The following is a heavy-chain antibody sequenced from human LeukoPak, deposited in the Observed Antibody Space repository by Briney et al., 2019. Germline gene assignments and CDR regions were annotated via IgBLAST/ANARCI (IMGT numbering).Heavy chain of an antibody. CDR2: INEDGSKK. CDR1: GFTLSSYW. D-gene: IGHD1-26*01. J-gene: IGHJ4*02. Sequence: GGSLRLSCAASGFTLSSYWMSWVRQAPGMGLEWVANINEDGSKKFYADSVKGRFTISRDNAKNSLYLQMNSLRAEDTAVYYCARENIVGSTWGDIDYWGQGTLVTVSS. CDR3: ARENIVGSTWGDIDY. V-gene: IGHV3-7*01.